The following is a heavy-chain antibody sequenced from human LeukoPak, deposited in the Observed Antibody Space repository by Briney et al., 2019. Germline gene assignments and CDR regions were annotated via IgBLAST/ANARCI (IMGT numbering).Heavy chain of an antibody. CDR3: ARDPYSGSYGDYYYYYMDV. CDR2: ITSSSTYI. V-gene: IGHV3-21*01. Sequence: GGSLRLSCAASGFTFDDYGMSWVRQAPGKGLEWVSSITSSSTYIYYADSVKGRFTISRDNAKNSLYLQMNSLRDEDTAVYYCARDPYSGSYGDYYYYYMDVWRKGTTVTISS. CDR1: GFTFDDYG. D-gene: IGHD1-26*01. J-gene: IGHJ6*03.